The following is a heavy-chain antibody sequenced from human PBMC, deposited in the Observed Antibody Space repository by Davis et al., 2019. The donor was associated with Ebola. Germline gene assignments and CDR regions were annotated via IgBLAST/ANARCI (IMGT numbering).Heavy chain of an antibody. V-gene: IGHV4-31*03. Sequence: SETLSLTCTVSGDSITTGGYYWAWIRQHSGKGLEWIGYIYHSGNSYYNPSFESRVTISVDTSKNQFSLKLSSVTAADTAVYYCARDHFGDYGWFDPWGQGTLVTVSS. CDR2: IYHSGNS. J-gene: IGHJ5*02. CDR3: ARDHFGDYGWFDP. CDR1: GDSITTGGYY. D-gene: IGHD4-17*01.